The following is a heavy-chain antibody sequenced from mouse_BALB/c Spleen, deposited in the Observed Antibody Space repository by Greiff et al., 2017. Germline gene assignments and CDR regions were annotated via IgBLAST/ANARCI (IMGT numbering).Heavy chain of an antibody. V-gene: IGHV1-63*02. CDR3: AREVSSSLYYYAMDY. Sequence: VQLQQSGAELVRPGTSVKISCKASGYTFTNYWLGWVKQRPGHGLEWIGDIYPGGGYTNYNEKFKGKATLTADTSSSTAYMQLSSLTSEDSAVYFCAREVSSSLYYYAMDYWGQGTSVTVSS. CDR1: GYTFTNYW. CDR2: IYPGGGYT. D-gene: IGHD1-1*01. J-gene: IGHJ4*01.